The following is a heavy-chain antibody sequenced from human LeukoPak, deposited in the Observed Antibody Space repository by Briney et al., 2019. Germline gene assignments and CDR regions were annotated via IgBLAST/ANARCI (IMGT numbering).Heavy chain of an antibody. J-gene: IGHJ4*02. CDR1: GGPISDTNW. Sequence: SGTLSLTCGVSGGPISDTNWLSRARQPPGQGLEWIGEISLTGLTHYNPSLESRVTVSLDKSKNQLSLNLTSVTAADTAVYCSIENGAFSPFGYWGQGTLVTVLS. V-gene: IGHV4-4*02. CDR3: IENGAFSPFGY. D-gene: IGHD2-8*01. CDR2: ISLTGLT.